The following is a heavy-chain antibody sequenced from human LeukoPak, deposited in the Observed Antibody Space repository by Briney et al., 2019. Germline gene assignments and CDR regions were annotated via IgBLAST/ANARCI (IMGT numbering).Heavy chain of an antibody. V-gene: IGHV1-69*13. CDR3: ARDTPLSSHDAFDI. CDR1: GGTFSSYA. D-gene: IGHD6-13*01. CDR2: IIPIFGTA. J-gene: IGHJ3*02. Sequence: GASVKVSCKASGGTFSSYAISWVRQAPGQGLEWMGGIIPIFGTANYAQKFQGRVTITADESTSTAYMELSSLRSEDTAVYYCARDTPLSSHDAFDIWGQGTMVTVSS.